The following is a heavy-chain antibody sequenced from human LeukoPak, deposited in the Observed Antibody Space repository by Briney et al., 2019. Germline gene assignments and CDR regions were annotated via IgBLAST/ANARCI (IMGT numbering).Heavy chain of an antibody. CDR1: GYTFTSYD. V-gene: IGHV1-8*01. D-gene: IGHD6-19*01. Sequence: VASVKVSCKASGYTFTSYDINWVRQATGQGLEWMGWMNPNSGNTGYAQKFQGRVTMTRNTSISTAYMELSSLRSEDTAVYYCARAGHRGGWYGGYYFDYWGQGTLVTVSS. CDR2: MNPNSGNT. J-gene: IGHJ4*02. CDR3: ARAGHRGGWYGGYYFDY.